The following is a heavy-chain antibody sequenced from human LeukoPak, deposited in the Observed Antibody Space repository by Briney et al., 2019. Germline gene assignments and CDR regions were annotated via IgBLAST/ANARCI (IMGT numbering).Heavy chain of an antibody. J-gene: IGHJ5*02. CDR3: AREALDGFDNWFDP. CDR2: MSGDGSKT. V-gene: IGHV3-30*04. D-gene: IGHD5-24*01. Sequence: PGGSLRLSCEAYEFSFSSYSMHWVRQTPDKGLDWLAVMSGDGSKTFYADSVKGRFTISRDNSKNTLYLQMNSLRAEDTAVYYRAREALDGFDNWFDPWGQGTLVTVSS. CDR1: EFSFSSYS.